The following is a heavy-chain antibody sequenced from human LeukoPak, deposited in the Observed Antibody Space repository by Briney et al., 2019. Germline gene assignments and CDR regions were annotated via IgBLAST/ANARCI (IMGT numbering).Heavy chain of an antibody. CDR3: ARGRGVVPTAAVPFDY. CDR2: ISAYNDNT. J-gene: IGHJ4*02. CDR1: GYTFTSYG. Sequence: ASVKVSCKASGYTFTSYGISWVRQAPGQGLEWMGWISAYNDNTNYAQKLQGRVTMTTDTSTSTAYMELRSLRSDDTAVYYCARGRGVVPTAAVPFDYWGQGTVVTVSS. V-gene: IGHV1-18*01. D-gene: IGHD2-2*01.